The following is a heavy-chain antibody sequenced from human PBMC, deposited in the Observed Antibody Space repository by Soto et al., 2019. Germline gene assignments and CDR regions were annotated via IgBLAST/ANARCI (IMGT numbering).Heavy chain of an antibody. CDR3: AKDVGYSGSH. V-gene: IGHV3-23*01. CDR2: ISGSGGST. CDR1: GSTFRSFA. D-gene: IGHD1-26*01. Sequence: EVQLLESGGGLVQPGGSLRPSWQASGSTFRSFAWSWVPQPQGKGLEWVSAISGSGGSTYYADSVKGRFTTSRDNSKNTLYLQMNSLRAEDTAVYYCAKDVGYSGSHWGQGTLVTVSS. J-gene: IGHJ4*02.